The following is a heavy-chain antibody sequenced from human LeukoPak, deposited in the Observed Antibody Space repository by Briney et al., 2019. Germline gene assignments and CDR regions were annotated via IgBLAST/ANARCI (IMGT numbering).Heavy chain of an antibody. CDR1: GYSFTNYW. D-gene: IGHD2/OR15-2a*01. CDR3: ARNTGGTLNI. Sequence: GESLKISCKGSGYSFTNYWIAWVRQMPGRGLEWMVIINPSDSDTRYSPSFQGQVTISADKSISTAYLQWSSLKASDSATYFCARNTGGTLNIWGQGTLVTVSS. V-gene: IGHV5-51*01. J-gene: IGHJ4*02. CDR2: INPSDSDT.